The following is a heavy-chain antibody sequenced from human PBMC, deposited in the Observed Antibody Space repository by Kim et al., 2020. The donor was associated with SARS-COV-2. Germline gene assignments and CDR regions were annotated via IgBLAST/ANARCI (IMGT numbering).Heavy chain of an antibody. J-gene: IGHJ4*02. CDR2: IYHSGST. CDR3: ARGSARYCSSTSCYAGGHFDY. D-gene: IGHD2-2*01. CDR1: GGSISSSNW. Sequence: SETLSLTCAVSGGSISSSNWWSWVRQPPGKGLEWIGEIYHSGSTNYNPSLKSRVTISVDKSKNQFSLKLSSVTAADTAVYYCARGSARYCSSTSCYAGGHFDYWGQGTLVTVSS. V-gene: IGHV4-4*02.